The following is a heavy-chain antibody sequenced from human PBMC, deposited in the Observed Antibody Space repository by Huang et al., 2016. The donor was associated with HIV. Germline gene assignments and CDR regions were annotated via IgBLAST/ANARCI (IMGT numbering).Heavy chain of an antibody. D-gene: IGHD3-22*01. CDR3: ATVDYYDTSGPQRGYFDN. V-gene: IGHV1-69*01. CDR2: SIPTLGTA. CDR1: GGSFRNFA. J-gene: IGHJ4*02. Sequence: QVQLVQSGAEVKKPGSSVKVSCKASGGSFRNFAIGWVRQAPGQGLEGRGVSIPTLGTANDAQKFQGRVTIIADESTSTAYMELSSLRSEDTAVYYCATVDYYDTSGPQRGYFDNWGQGTLVTVSS.